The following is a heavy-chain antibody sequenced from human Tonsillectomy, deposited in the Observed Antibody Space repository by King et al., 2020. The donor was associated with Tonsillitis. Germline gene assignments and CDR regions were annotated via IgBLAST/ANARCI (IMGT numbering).Heavy chain of an antibody. CDR1: GGSISSSSYY. Sequence: QLQESGPGLVKPSETLSLTCTVSGGSISSSSYYWGWIRQPPGKGLEWIGSIYYSGSTYYNPSLKSRVTISVDTSKNQFSLKLSSVTAADTAVYYCARLGYSSGWEDYWGQGTLVTVSS. V-gene: IGHV4-39*07. CDR2: IYYSGST. CDR3: ARLGYSSGWEDY. J-gene: IGHJ4*02. D-gene: IGHD6-19*01.